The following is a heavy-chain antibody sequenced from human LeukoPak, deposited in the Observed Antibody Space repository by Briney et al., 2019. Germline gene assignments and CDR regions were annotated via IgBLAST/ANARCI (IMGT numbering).Heavy chain of an antibody. CDR1: GGSISSSSYY. Sequence: SETLSLTCTVSGGSISSSSYYWGWIRQPPGKGLEWIGSIYYSGSTYYNPSLKSRVTISVDTSKNQFSLKLSSVTAADTAVYYCARDYSSSSHGNWFDPWGQGTLVTVSS. V-gene: IGHV4-39*07. J-gene: IGHJ5*02. CDR2: IYYSGST. D-gene: IGHD6-6*01. CDR3: ARDYSSSSHGNWFDP.